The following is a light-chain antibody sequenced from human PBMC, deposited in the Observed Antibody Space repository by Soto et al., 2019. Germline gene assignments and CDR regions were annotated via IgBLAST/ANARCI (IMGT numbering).Light chain of an antibody. J-gene: IGKJ4*01. CDR1: QDISNY. Sequence: DIQMTQSPSSLSASVGDRVTITCQASQDISNYLNWYQQKPGKAPKLLIYDASNLETGVPSRFSGSGSGTDFTFTISSLQPEDIATYYCQQLKNYPLTFGGGTKVDIK. CDR2: DAS. CDR3: QQLKNYPLT. V-gene: IGKV1-33*01.